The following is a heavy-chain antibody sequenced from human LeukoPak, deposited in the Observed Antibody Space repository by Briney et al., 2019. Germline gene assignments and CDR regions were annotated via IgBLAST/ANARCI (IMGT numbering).Heavy chain of an antibody. V-gene: IGHV3-21*01. D-gene: IGHD3-22*01. J-gene: IGHJ4*02. Sequence: GGSLRLSCAASGFTFSSYSMNWVRQAPGKGLEWVSSISSSSSYKNYAESVKGRLTISRDNAKNSLYLQMNSLRAEDTAVYYCAREGPYYDSSGYPSPFDYWGQGTLVTVSS. CDR3: AREGPYYDSSGYPSPFDY. CDR2: ISSSSSYK. CDR1: GFTFSSYS.